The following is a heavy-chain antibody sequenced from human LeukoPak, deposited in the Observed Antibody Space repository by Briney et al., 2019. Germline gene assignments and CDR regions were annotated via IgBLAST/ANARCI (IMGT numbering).Heavy chain of an antibody. D-gene: IGHD6-13*01. CDR1: GFTFSSYS. Sequence: GGSLRLSCAASGFTFSSYSMNWVRQAPGKGLEWVSYISSSSSTIYYADSVKGRFTISRDNAKNSLYLQMNSLRAEDTAVYYCARVGGQQLVLSSYYFDYWGQGALVTVSS. CDR3: ARVGGQQLVLSSYYFDY. J-gene: IGHJ4*02. V-gene: IGHV3-48*04. CDR2: ISSSSSTI.